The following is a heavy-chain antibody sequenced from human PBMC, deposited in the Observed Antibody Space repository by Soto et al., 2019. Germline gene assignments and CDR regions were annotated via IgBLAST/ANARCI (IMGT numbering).Heavy chain of an antibody. CDR2: IYHSGST. CDR1: GGSISSGGYS. D-gene: IGHD1-26*01. CDR3: ARTSGSYFFDY. J-gene: IGHJ4*02. Sequence: PSETLSLTCAVSGGSISSGGYSWSWIRQPPGKGLEWIGYIYHSGSTYYNPSLKSRVTISVDRSKNQFSLKLSSVTAADTAVYYCARTSGSYFFDYWGQGTLVTVPS. V-gene: IGHV4-30-2*01.